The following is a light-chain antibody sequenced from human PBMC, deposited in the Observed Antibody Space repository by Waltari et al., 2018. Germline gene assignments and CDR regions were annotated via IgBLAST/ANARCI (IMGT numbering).Light chain of an antibody. CDR1: QSLLHRNGYNY. CDR3: MQALQTPLT. J-gene: IGKJ3*01. Sequence: DIVMTQSPLSLPVTPGEPASISCRSSQSLLHRNGYNYLDWYLQKPGQSQQLLIYLGSNRATGVPDRFSGSGAGTESTLKISRVEAEDVGVYYCMQALQTPLTFGPGTKVDLK. V-gene: IGKV2-28*01. CDR2: LGS.